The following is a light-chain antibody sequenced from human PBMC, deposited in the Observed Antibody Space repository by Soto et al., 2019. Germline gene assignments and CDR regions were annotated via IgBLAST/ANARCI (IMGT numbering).Light chain of an antibody. J-gene: IGLJ1*01. V-gene: IGLV2-11*01. CDR2: DVS. CDR1: SSDVGGYNY. CDR3: CSYAGSYV. Sequence: QSLLTQPRSLSGSPGQSVTISCTGTSSDVGGYNYVSWYQQHACKAPKLMIYDVSKRPAGVPERFSGAKSGDTASLTISGLQAEYEADYYCCSYAGSYVFGTGTKVTV.